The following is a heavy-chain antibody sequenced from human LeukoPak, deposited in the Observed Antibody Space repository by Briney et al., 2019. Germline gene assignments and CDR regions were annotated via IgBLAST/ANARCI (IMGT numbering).Heavy chain of an antibody. D-gene: IGHD3-10*01. J-gene: IGHJ5*02. V-gene: IGHV3-21*04. CDR3: ARGRYYYGSGSSWDP. CDR1: GFTFSSYS. CDR2: ISSSSSYI. Sequence: GGSLRLSCAASGFTFSSYSMNWVRQAPGKGLEWVSSISSSSSYIYYADSVKGRFTISRDNAKNSLYLQMNSLRAEDTAVYYCARGRYYYGSGSSWDPWGQGTLVTVSS.